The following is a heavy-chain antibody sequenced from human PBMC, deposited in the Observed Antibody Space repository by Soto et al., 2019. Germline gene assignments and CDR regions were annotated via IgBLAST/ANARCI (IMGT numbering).Heavy chain of an antibody. Sequence: QVQLVQSGAEVKKPGASVKVSCKASGYTFTSYDINWVRQATGQGLEWMGWMNPNSCNTGYAQKFQGRVTITRNTYISAAYMELRSLRSEDTAVYYCAREGGSSYGFDYWGQGTLVTVSS. J-gene: IGHJ4*02. CDR1: GYTFTSYD. CDR2: MNPNSCNT. V-gene: IGHV1-8*01. CDR3: AREGGSSYGFDY. D-gene: IGHD5-18*01.